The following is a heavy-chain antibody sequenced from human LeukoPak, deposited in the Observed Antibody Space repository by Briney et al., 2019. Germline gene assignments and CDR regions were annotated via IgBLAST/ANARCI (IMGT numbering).Heavy chain of an antibody. D-gene: IGHD1-26*01. CDR3: ARSRAGGAVH. V-gene: IGHV4-34*01. Sequence: GSLRLSCAASGFTFSSYSMNWIRQSPGKGLEWVGEINHSGSTNYNPSLKSRVTISLDTSKKQSSLKLNSVTAADTAVYYCARSRAGGAVHWSQGTLVTVSS. CDR2: INHSGST. J-gene: IGHJ4*02. CDR1: GFTFSSYS.